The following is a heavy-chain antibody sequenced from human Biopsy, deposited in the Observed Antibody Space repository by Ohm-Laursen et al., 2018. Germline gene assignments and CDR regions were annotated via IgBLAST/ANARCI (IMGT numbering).Heavy chain of an antibody. V-gene: IGHV3-11*01. CDR3: ARDTRWSPYSMDV. D-gene: IGHD4-23*01. CDR2: ISSGATNT. CDR1: GFTFSDYF. J-gene: IGHJ6*02. Sequence: SLRLSCAASGFTFSDYFMSWVRQAPGKGLAWISYISSGATNTNYADSVKGRFTISRDNAKNSLHLQMNSLRPEDTAVYYCARDTRWSPYSMDVWGQGTTVTVSS.